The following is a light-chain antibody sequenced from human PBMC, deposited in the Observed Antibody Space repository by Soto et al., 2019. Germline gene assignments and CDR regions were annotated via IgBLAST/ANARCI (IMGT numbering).Light chain of an antibody. V-gene: IGLV2-14*01. CDR2: EVS. CDR3: SSYSTSSTLEV. J-gene: IGLJ2*01. Sequence: QSVLTQPASVSGSPGQSITISCTGTSSAFRVYNYVSWYQQHPGKAPELIIYEVSNRPSGVSHRFSGSKSGNTASLTISGLQAEDEAEYFCSSYSTSSTLEVFGGGTQLTVL. CDR1: SSAFRVYNY.